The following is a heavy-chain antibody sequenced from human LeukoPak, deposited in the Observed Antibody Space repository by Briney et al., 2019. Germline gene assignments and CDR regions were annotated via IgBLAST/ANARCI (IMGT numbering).Heavy chain of an antibody. CDR1: GYTFTSYG. Sequence: ASVKVSCKASGYTFTSYGISWVRQAPGQGLEWMGWISGYSGNTNYVQKFQGRVTMTTDTPTSTAYMEVRNLKSDDTAVYYCARDLSLGRHEYGEAFDNWGQGTLVIVSS. CDR3: ARDLSLGRHEYGEAFDN. D-gene: IGHD4-17*01. V-gene: IGHV1-18*01. J-gene: IGHJ4*02. CDR2: ISGYSGNT.